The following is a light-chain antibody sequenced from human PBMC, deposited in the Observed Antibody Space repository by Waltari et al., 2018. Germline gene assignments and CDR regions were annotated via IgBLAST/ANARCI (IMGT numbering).Light chain of an antibody. Sequence: QSVLTQPPSVSGAPGQRVTISCAGSNSNIGAGSDVHWYQPLPGTAPKLLISGNINRPSGVPDRFSGSKSGTSASLAITGLQADDEADYYCQSYDSSHWVFGGGTKLTVL. CDR1: NSNIGAGSD. CDR3: QSYDSSHWV. V-gene: IGLV1-40*01. CDR2: GNI. J-gene: IGLJ3*02.